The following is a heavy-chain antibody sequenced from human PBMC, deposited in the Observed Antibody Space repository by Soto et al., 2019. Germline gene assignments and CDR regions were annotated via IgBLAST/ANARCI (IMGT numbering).Heavy chain of an antibody. D-gene: IGHD4-17*01. J-gene: IGHJ3*02. CDR2: ISSSSSYI. V-gene: IGHV3-21*01. CDR3: ARAKDYGDYDDAFDI. Sequence: GGSLRLSCAASGFTFSSYSMNWVRQAPGKGLEWVSSISSSSSYIYYADSVKGRFTISRDNAKNSLYLQMNSLRAEDTAVYYCARAKDYGDYDDAFDIWGQGTMVTVSS. CDR1: GFTFSSYS.